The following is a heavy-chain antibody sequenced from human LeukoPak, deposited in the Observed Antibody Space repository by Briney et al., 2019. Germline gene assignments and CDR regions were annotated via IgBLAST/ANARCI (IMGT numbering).Heavy chain of an antibody. Sequence: ASVKVSCKASGYSFSSFDINWVRQAPGQGLEWMGWMNPYSGNTGYAQSFQGRVTMTRNNSINTAYMELSSLRSEDTAVYYCAKVIRYYYGMDVWGQGTTVTVSS. CDR3: AKVIRYYYGMDV. J-gene: IGHJ6*02. CDR2: MNPYSGNT. CDR1: GYSFSSFD. D-gene: IGHD3-10*01. V-gene: IGHV1-8*01.